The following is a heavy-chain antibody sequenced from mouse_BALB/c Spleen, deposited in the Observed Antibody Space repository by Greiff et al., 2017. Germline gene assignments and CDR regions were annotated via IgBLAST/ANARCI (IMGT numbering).Heavy chain of an antibody. V-gene: IGHV1-84*02. CDR1: GYTFPDYY. CDR2: IYPGSGNT. Sequence: QVQLQQSGPELVKPGASVKISCKASGYTFPDYYINWVKQKPGQGLEWIGWIYPGSGNTKYNEKFKGKATLTVDTTSSTAYMQLSSLTSEDTAVYFCARGVPPATDYYAMDYWGQGTSVTVSS. D-gene: IGHD3-1*01. J-gene: IGHJ4*01. CDR3: ARGVPPATDYYAMDY.